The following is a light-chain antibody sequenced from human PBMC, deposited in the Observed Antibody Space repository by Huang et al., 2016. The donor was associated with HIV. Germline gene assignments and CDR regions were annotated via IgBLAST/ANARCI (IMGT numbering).Light chain of an antibody. CDR3: MQGTHWPGT. CDR2: QVS. V-gene: IGKV2-30*01. J-gene: IGKJ1*01. Sequence: DVVMTQFPLSLPVTLGQSASIFCRSSQSLVSSDGDTYLNWFQQRPGRSPRRLISQVSKRDSGVPDRFSGSGSGTHFALRINTVEAEDIAVYYCMQGTHWPGTFGQGTKMEI. CDR1: QSLVSSDGDTY.